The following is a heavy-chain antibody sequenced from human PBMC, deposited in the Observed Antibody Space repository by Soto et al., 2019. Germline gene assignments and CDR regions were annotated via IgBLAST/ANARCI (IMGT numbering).Heavy chain of an antibody. CDR1: GGSISSGGYY. Sequence: SDTLSLTCTVSGGSISSGGYYWSWIRQHPGKGLEWIGYIYYSGSTSYNPSLKSRVTISVDTTKNQFSLKLSSVTAADTAVYYCARDGYSSGWTDYYYYYGMDVWGQGTTVTVSS. V-gene: IGHV4-31*03. J-gene: IGHJ6*02. CDR2: IYYSGST. D-gene: IGHD6-19*01. CDR3: ARDGYSSGWTDYYYYYGMDV.